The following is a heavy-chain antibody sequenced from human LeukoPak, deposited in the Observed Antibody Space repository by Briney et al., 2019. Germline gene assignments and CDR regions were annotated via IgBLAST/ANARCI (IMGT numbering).Heavy chain of an antibody. Sequence: GESLKISCKHSEYGFPNYCIGWVRQMPGKGLEWMGIIYPDDSDTRYSPSFQGQATISADRSINTAYLQWSSLKAADTAMYYCAIGRGGQQLGDSWGQGTLVIVSS. V-gene: IGHV5-51*01. J-gene: IGHJ5*01. CDR2: IYPDDSDT. CDR3: AIGRGGQQLGDS. CDR1: EYGFPNYC. D-gene: IGHD6-13*01.